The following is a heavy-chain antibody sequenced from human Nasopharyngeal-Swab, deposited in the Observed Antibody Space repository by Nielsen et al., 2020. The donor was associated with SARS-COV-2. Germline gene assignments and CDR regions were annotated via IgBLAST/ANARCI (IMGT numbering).Heavy chain of an antibody. D-gene: IGHD2-15*01. Sequence: ASVKVSCQASGYTFTGYYMHWVRQAPGQGLEWMGRINPNSGGTNYAQKFQGRVTMTRDTSISTAYMELSRLRSDDTAVYYCARDASGWSYYYYGMDVWGQGTTVTVSS. CDR1: GYTFTGYY. CDR2: INPNSGGT. CDR3: ARDASGWSYYYYGMDV. J-gene: IGHJ6*02. V-gene: IGHV1-2*06.